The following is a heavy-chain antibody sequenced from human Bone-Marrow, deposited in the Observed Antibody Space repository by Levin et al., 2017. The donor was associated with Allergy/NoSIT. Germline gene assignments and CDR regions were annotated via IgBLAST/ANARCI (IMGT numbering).Heavy chain of an antibody. CDR3: TKDILPGGADV. CDR2: IFCISGQT. Sequence: SLKISCAVSGFIVDDHAMHWVRQAPGKGLEWVSGIFCISGQTGYADSVKGRFIVSRDKPKNLLFLQMNSLRTEDTAMYYCTKDILPGGADVWGPGTKVTVSS. CDR1: GFIVDDHA. D-gene: IGHD3-10*01. J-gene: IGHJ6*02. V-gene: IGHV3-9*01.